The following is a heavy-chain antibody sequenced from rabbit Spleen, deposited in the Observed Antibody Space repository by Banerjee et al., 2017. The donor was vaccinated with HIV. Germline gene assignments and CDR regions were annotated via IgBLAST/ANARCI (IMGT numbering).Heavy chain of an antibody. CDR3: ARNYVNAFDP. CDR1: GIDFTKYY. CDR2: IYAAKGST. V-gene: IGHV1S7*01. D-gene: IGHD1-1*01. J-gene: IGHJ2*01. Sequence: QSLEESGGDLVKPEGSLTLSCKASGIDFTKYYITWVRQAPGKGLEWIGIIYAAKGSTDYASWVNGRFTISSDNAQSTVDLKMTSLTAADTATYFCARNYVNAFDPWGQGTLVTVS.